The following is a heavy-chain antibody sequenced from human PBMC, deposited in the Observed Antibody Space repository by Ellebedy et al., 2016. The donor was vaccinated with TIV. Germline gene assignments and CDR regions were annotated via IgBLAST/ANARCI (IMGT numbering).Heavy chain of an antibody. V-gene: IGHV3-33*08. CDR3: ARDYHSYNYVAGY. CDR1: GFRFSDYG. D-gene: IGHD5-24*01. CDR2: IWYDGSNK. J-gene: IGHJ4*02. Sequence: GESLKISCAASGFRFSDYGIHWVRQAPDKGLEWVGEIWYDGSNKYYADSVKGRFTFSRDTSKNTLYLQMNSLRVEDTALYFCARDYHSYNYVAGYWGRGTLVTVSS.